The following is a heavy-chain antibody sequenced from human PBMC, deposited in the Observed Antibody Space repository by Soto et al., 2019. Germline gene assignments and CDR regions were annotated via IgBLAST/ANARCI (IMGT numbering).Heavy chain of an antibody. CDR2: VSRGSRYI. V-gene: IGHV3-21*01. CDR1: GFTLSDYS. Sequence: PGGALRLSFATSGFTLSDYSMNWVRPAPGKGLEWVSSVSRGSRYIYYANSVKGRFTISRDDAKISLYLQMNSLRAEDTAVYYCARDLGRRDSPDSWGQGTLVTVSS. CDR3: ARDLGRRDSPDS. D-gene: IGHD2-21*01. J-gene: IGHJ4*02.